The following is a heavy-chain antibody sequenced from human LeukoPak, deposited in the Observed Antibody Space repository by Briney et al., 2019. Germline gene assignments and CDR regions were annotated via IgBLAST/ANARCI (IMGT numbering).Heavy chain of an antibody. CDR2: IYYSGST. D-gene: IGHD3-3*01. V-gene: IGHV4-59*01. J-gene: IGHJ3*02. CDR3: ARDELYTIFGHKSGAFDI. Sequence: PSETLSLTCTVSGGSISSYYWSWIRQPPGKGLEWIGYIYYSGSTNYNPSLKSRVTISVDTSKNQFSLKLSSVTAADTAVYYCARDELYTIFGHKSGAFDIWGQGTMVTVSS. CDR1: GGSISSYY.